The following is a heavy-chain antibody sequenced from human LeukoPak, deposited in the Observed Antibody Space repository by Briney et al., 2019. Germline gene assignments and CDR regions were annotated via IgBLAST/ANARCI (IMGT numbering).Heavy chain of an antibody. CDR3: ARDRYGSGGL. CDR2: ISSISSYI. D-gene: IGHD3-10*01. J-gene: IGHJ4*02. V-gene: IGHV3-21*01. CDR1: GFTFSNYG. Sequence: PGGSLRLSCEASGFTFSNYGMHWVRQAPGKGLEWVSSISSISSYIYYADSVKGRFTISRDNAKNSLYLQMNSLRAEDTAVYYCARDRYGSGGLWGQGTLVTVSS.